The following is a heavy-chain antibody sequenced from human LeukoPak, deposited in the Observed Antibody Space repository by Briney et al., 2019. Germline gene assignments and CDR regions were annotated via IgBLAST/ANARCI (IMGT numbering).Heavy chain of an antibody. CDR3: AKGNNGCYDS. CDR2: IFSGGTT. Sequence: GGSLRLSCAASGFTVSSNYMSWVRQAPGKGLEWVSVIFSGGTTYYADSVKGRFTISRDNSKNTLYLQMNSLRAEDTAVYYCAKGNNGCYDSWGQGTLVTVSS. V-gene: IGHV3-53*01. CDR1: GFTVSSNY. J-gene: IGHJ4*02. D-gene: IGHD2-15*01.